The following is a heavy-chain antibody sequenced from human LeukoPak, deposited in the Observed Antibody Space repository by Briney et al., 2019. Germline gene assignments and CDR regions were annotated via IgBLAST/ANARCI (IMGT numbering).Heavy chain of an antibody. CDR2: INTNSGNT. J-gene: IGHJ3*02. CDR3: VRRSGSGRNPFHI. D-gene: IGHD3-10*01. V-gene: IGHV1-8*03. CDR1: GYTFTTYD. Sequence: ASVKVSCKASGYTFTTYDINWVRQATGQGLEWMGWINTNSGNTGYAQKFQGRVTITRSVSISTAYMELSSLRSEDSAAYYCVRRSGSGRNPFHIWGRGTVVSVS.